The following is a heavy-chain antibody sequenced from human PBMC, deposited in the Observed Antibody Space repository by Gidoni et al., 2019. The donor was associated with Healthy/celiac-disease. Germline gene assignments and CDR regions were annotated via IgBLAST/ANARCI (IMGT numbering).Heavy chain of an antibody. CDR3: ARARGIRFLEWFPRGFYFDY. D-gene: IGHD3-3*01. J-gene: IGHJ4*02. V-gene: IGHV4-31*03. CDR1: GGSISRGGYY. Sequence: QVQLQESGPGLVKPSQTLSLTCTVSGGSISRGGYYWSWIRQHPGKGLEWIGYIYYSGSTYYNPSLKSRVTISVDTSKNQFSLKLSSVTAADTAVYYCARARGIRFLEWFPRGFYFDYWGQGTLVTVSS. CDR2: IYYSGST.